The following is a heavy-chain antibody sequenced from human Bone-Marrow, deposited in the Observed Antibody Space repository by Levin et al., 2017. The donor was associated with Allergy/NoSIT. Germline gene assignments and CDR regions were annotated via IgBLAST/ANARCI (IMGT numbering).Heavy chain of an antibody. Sequence: SPTLSLTCTVSGGSISSGGYYWSWIRQHPGKGLEWIGYIYYSGSTYYNPSLKSRVTISVDTSKNQFSLKLSSVTAADTAVYYCARASITMVRGVNRFDPWGQGTLVTVSS. D-gene: IGHD3-10*01. J-gene: IGHJ5*02. CDR1: GGSISSGGYY. CDR3: ARASITMVRGVNRFDP. V-gene: IGHV4-31*03. CDR2: IYYSGST.